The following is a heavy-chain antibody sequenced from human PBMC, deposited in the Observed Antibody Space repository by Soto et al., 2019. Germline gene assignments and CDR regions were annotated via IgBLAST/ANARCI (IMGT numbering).Heavy chain of an antibody. CDR3: AGRQGAAGSPYYFDY. V-gene: IGHV4-59*08. CDR1: AGSISSYY. CDR2: IYYGENT. J-gene: IGHJ4*02. D-gene: IGHD6-13*01. Sequence: PSETLSLTCTVSAGSISSYYWSCIRQPPGSGLEWIGCIYYGENTKYNPSLKSRVTISADTSKNQFSLKLTSVTAADTAVYFCAGRQGAAGSPYYFDYWGQGTLVTVSS.